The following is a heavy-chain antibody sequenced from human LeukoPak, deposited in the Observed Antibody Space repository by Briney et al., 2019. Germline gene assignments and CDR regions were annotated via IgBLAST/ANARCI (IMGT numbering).Heavy chain of an antibody. CDR1: GFTFRSYW. Sequence: GSLILSCAASGFTFRSYWMHWVRQAPGKGLVWVSRINSDGSSTSYADSVKGRFTISRDNAKNTPYLQMNSLRAEDTAVYYCARGRFLDSEAFDIWGQGTMVTVSS. D-gene: IGHD2-2*03. CDR3: ARGRFLDSEAFDI. J-gene: IGHJ3*02. CDR2: INSDGSST. V-gene: IGHV3-74*01.